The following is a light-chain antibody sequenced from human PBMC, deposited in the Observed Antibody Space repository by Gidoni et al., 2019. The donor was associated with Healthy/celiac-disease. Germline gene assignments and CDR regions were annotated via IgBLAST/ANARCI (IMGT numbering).Light chain of an antibody. CDR2: AAS. CDR3: QQLNSYPLG. Sequence: DIQLTQSPSFLSASVGDRVTITCRASQGISSYLAWYQQKPGKAPKLLIYAASTLQSGVPSRFSGSGSGTEFTLTISSLQPEDCATYYCQQLNSYPLGFGQGTKLEIK. CDR1: QGISSY. V-gene: IGKV1-9*01. J-gene: IGKJ2*03.